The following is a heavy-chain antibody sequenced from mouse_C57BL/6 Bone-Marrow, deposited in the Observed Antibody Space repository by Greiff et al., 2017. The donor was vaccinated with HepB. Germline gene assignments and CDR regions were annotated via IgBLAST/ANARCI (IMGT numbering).Heavy chain of an antibody. V-gene: IGHV1-69*01. CDR1: GYTFTSYW. Sequence: QVQLQQPGAELVMPGASVKLSCKASGYTFTSYWMHWVKQRPGQGLEWIGELDPSDSYTNYNQKFKGKSTLTVDKSSSTAYMQLSSLTSEDAAVYYCASHYYGRSGFAYWGQGTLVTVSA. CDR3: ASHYYGRSGFAY. D-gene: IGHD1-1*01. J-gene: IGHJ3*01. CDR2: LDPSDSYT.